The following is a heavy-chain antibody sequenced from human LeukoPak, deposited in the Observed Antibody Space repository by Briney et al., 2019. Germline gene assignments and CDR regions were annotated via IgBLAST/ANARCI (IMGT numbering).Heavy chain of an antibody. V-gene: IGHV1-69*04. J-gene: IGHJ4*02. Sequence: SVKVSCKASGGSISTYAITWVRQAPGQGLEWMGRIIPILGIPYYSQKFQGRVTITADKSTSTAYMELTSLRSEDTAVFYCARGNANWGQGTLVTVSS. CDR1: GGSISTYA. CDR2: IIPILGIP. CDR3: ARGNAN.